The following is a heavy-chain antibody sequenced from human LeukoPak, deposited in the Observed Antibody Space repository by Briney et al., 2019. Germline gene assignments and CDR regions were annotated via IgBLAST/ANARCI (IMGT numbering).Heavy chain of an antibody. CDR2: INPNSGGT. CDR1: GYTFSGNY. V-gene: IGHV1-2*02. Sequence: ASVKVSCKPSGYTFSGNYMHWVRQAPGQGLEWMGWINPNSGGTNSAQKFQGRVTMTRDTSISTAYMELTRLRSDDTAVYYCARGPHWDPHFDYWGQGTLVTVSS. D-gene: IGHD7-27*01. J-gene: IGHJ4*02. CDR3: ARGPHWDPHFDY.